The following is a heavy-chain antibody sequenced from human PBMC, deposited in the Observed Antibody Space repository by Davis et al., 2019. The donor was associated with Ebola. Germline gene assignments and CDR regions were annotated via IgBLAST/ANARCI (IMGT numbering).Heavy chain of an antibody. D-gene: IGHD3-22*01. Sequence: MPSETLSLTCAVSGAFVSSGGYSWIWIRQPPGKGLEWIGYYYYTGSTYYSPSPRSRVTISVDTSKNLFSLKLTSVTAADTAVYYCARGDSYYDPSGYYAGPEAPDHWGQGTLVSVSS. CDR1: GAFVSSGGYS. CDR2: YYYTGST. J-gene: IGHJ4*02. CDR3: ARGDSYYDPSGYYAGPEAPDH. V-gene: IGHV4-30-4*07.